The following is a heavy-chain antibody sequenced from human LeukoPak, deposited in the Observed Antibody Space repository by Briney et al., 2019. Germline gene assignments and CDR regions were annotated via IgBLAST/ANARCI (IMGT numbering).Heavy chain of an antibody. CDR3: ARESVYCSSTSCPDY. J-gene: IGHJ4*02. D-gene: IGHD2-2*01. Sequence: ASVRVSCKASGHTFTSYDINWVRQATGQGLEWMGWMNPNSGNTGYAQKFQGRVTITRNTSISTAYMELSSLRSEDTAVYYCARESVYCSSTSCPDYWGQGTLVTVSS. CDR2: MNPNSGNT. CDR1: GHTFTSYD. V-gene: IGHV1-8*03.